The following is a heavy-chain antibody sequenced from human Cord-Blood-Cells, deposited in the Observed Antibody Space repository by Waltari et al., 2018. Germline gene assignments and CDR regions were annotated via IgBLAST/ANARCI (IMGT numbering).Heavy chain of an antibody. CDR1: GGPFSSHA. CDR3: AREGGYCTNGVCYTGAAFDI. CDR2: SIPIFGTE. V-gene: IGHV1-69*06. Sequence: QVQLVQSGAEVKKPGSSVKVSCKASGGPFSSHAISWVRQAPVQGMEWRGGSIPIFGTENYAQKFQGRVTITADKSTSTAYMERSSLRSEDTAVYYCAREGGYCTNGVCYTGAAFDIWGQGTMVTVSS. D-gene: IGHD2-8*01. J-gene: IGHJ3*02.